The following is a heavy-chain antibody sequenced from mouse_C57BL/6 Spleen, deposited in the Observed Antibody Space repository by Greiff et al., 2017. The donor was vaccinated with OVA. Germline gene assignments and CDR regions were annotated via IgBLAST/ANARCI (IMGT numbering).Heavy chain of an antibody. Sequence: VMLVESGAELVRPGTSVKVSCKASGYAFTNYLIEWVKQRPGQGLEWIGVINPGSGGTNYNEKFKGKATLTADKSSSTAYMQLSSLTSEDSAVYFCARRDYYAMDYWGQGTSVTVSS. CDR2: INPGSGGT. J-gene: IGHJ4*01. CDR3: ARRDYYAMDY. CDR1: GYAFTNYL. V-gene: IGHV1-54*01.